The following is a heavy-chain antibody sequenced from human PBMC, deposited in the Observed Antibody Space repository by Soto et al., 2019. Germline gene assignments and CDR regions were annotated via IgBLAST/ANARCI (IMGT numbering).Heavy chain of an antibody. CDR3: ARDLLTNYFDY. CDR1: GGSISIGVYD. Sequence: ALSLTCTLSGGSISIGVYDWSGIRQHPGKGLEWLGYIYYSGITCYNPSLKSRVTISVDTSKNQFSLKLSSVTAADTAVYYCARDLLTNYFDYWGKGTLVTVSS. CDR2: IYYSGIT. J-gene: IGHJ4*02. V-gene: IGHV4-31*03. D-gene: IGHD7-27*01.